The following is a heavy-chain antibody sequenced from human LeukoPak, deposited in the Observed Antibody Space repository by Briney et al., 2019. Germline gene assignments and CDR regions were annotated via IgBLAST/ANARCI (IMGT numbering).Heavy chain of an antibody. CDR3: ASGYCSSTSCYVHLDY. D-gene: IGHD2-2*01. CDR1: GYTFTSYA. V-gene: IGHV1-3*01. J-gene: IGHJ4*02. CDR2: INAGNGNT. Sequence: ASVKVSCKASGYTFTSYAMHWVRQAPGQRLEWMGWINAGNGNTKYSEKFQGRVTITSDTSASTAYLELSSLRSEDTAVYYCASGYCSSTSCYVHLDYWGQGTLVTVSP.